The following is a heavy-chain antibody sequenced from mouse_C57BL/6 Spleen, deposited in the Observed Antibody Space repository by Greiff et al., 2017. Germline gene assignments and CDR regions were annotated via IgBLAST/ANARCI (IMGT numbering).Heavy chain of an antibody. D-gene: IGHD2-3*01. Sequence: VQLQQPGAELVKPGASVKLSCKASGYTFTSYWMHWVKQRPGQGLEWIGMIHPNSGSTNYNEKFKSKATLTVDKSSSTAYMQLSSLTSEDSAVYYCARRELYDGHYYAMDYWGQGTSVTVSS. CDR1: GYTFTSYW. V-gene: IGHV1-64*01. CDR2: IHPNSGST. CDR3: ARRELYDGHYYAMDY. J-gene: IGHJ4*01.